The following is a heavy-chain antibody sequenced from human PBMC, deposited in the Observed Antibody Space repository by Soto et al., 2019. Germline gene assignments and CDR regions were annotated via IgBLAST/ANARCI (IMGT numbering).Heavy chain of an antibody. V-gene: IGHV3-73*01. CDR3: SSPAKPGDNDFLFDY. D-gene: IGHD2-2*01. CDR2: IRSKAKSYST. Sequence: GAPKLSCAAAGFTFNDSAIHLGRPASGKGLELVGGIRSKAKSYSTSYAASVKGRCIISTGDTKSTTYLQKNSMKTAAAAAYYCSSPAKPGDNDFLFDYWGQGALVTVSS. J-gene: IGHJ4*02. CDR1: GFTFNDSA.